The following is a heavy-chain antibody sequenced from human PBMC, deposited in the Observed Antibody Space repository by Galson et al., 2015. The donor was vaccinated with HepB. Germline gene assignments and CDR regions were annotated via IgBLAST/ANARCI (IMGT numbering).Heavy chain of an antibody. CDR1: GFTFDDYA. Sequence: SLRLSCAASGFTFDDYAMHWVRQAPGKGLEWVSGISWNSGSRGYADSVKGRFTISRDNGKNSLHLQMNSLRVEDTALYYCAKVRGYGDYSGAFDYWGQGILVTVSS. CDR2: ISWNSGSR. V-gene: IGHV3-9*01. D-gene: IGHD4-17*01. CDR3: AKVRGYGDYSGAFDY. J-gene: IGHJ4*02.